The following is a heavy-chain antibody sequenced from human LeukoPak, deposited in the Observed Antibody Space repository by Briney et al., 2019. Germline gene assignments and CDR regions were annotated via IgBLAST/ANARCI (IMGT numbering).Heavy chain of an antibody. CDR1: GFTVSSNY. Sequence: GGSLRLSCAASGFTVSSNYMSWVRQAPGKGLEWVSVIYSGGSTYYADSVKGRLTISRHNSKNTLYLQMNSLRAEDTAVYYCARSSGYDSSYGMDVWGQGTTVTVSS. CDR3: ARSSGYDSSYGMDV. V-gene: IGHV3-53*04. CDR2: IYSGGST. J-gene: IGHJ6*02. D-gene: IGHD5-12*01.